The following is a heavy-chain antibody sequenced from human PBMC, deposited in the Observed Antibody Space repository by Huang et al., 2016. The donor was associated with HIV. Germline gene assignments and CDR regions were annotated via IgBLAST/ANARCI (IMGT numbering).Heavy chain of an antibody. CDR1: GFTFNVYS. D-gene: IGHD3-9*01. Sequence: EIHLVESGGGLVQHGGSLRLSCVVSGFTFNVYSMEWVRQAPGKWLEWLSHISSSSVSTHYADSVKGRFTISRDIAKNSLYLQMNRLRPEDTAVYYCARGKFDILTGWDDTYYFDHWGQGTLVTVSS. CDR2: ISSSSVST. V-gene: IGHV3-48*01. CDR3: ARGKFDILTGWDDTYYFDH. J-gene: IGHJ4*02.